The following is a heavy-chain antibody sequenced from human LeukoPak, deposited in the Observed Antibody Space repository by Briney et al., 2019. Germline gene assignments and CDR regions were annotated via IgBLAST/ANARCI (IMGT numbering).Heavy chain of an antibody. CDR2: IYYSGST. CDR3: ARSGSYAAAGDY. J-gene: IGHJ4*02. Sequence: SETLSLTCTVSGASISSYYLNWIRRPPGKGLEWTGYIYYSGSTNYNPSLKSRVTISLDTSKNQFSLKLSSVTAADTAVYYCARSGSYAAAGDYWGQGTLVTVSS. CDR1: GASISSYY. V-gene: IGHV4-59*08. D-gene: IGHD2-15*01.